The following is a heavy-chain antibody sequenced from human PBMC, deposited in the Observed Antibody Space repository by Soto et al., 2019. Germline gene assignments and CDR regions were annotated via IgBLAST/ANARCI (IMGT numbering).Heavy chain of an antibody. V-gene: IGHV3-15*01. D-gene: IGHD1-1*01. CDR3: QTAWGLEY. J-gene: IGHJ4*02. CDR1: GFTFSNAW. CDR2: IKSETDGGTA. Sequence: EVPLVESGGGLVKPGGSLRLACSASGFTFSNAWMSWVRQTPGKGLEWVGRIKSETDGGTADYAAPVKGRFTISRDDSKNTLYLELNSLKIEDTAVYYCQTAWGLEYWGQGTLVTVTS.